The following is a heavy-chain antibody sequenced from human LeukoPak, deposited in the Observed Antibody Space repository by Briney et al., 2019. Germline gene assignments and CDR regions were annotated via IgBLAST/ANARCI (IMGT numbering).Heavy chain of an antibody. J-gene: IGHJ4*02. CDR1: GYTFTGYY. CDR3: ARDKSHSSGWYGFSDY. D-gene: IGHD6-19*01. Sequence: ASVKVSCKASGYTFTGYYMQWVRQAPGQGLEWMGWINPNSGSTNYAQKFQGRVTMTGDTSITTAYMELSSLTSDDTAVYYCARDKSHSSGWYGFSDYWGQGTLVTVSS. CDR2: INPNSGST. V-gene: IGHV1-2*02.